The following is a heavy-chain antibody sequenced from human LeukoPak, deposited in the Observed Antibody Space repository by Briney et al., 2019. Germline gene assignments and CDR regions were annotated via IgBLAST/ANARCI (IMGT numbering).Heavy chain of an antibody. V-gene: IGHV4-59*01. CDR1: GGSIRNYD. Sequence: SETLSLTCTVSGGSIRNYDWSWIRQPPGKGLEWIAYIYYSGTTNYNPSLKSRVTISFDTSKNQFSLKVTSVTAADTAVYYCARGKTMLRGVTYVPSKILLFDYWGPGTLVTVSS. CDR3: ARGKTMLRGVTYVPSKILLFDY. CDR2: IYYSGTT. J-gene: IGHJ4*02. D-gene: IGHD3-10*01.